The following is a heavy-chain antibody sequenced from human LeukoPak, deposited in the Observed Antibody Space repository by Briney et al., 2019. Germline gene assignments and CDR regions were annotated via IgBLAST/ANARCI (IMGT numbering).Heavy chain of an antibody. J-gene: IGHJ3*02. CDR2: INHSGST. V-gene: IGHV4-34*01. Sequence: SETLSLTCAVYGGSFSGYYWSWIRQPPGKGLEWIGEINHSGSTNYNPSLKSRVTISVDTSKNQFSLKLSSVTAADTAVYYCARDVRRTYYYDSSGYYRDAFDIWGQGTMVTVSS. CDR1: GGSFSGYY. D-gene: IGHD3-22*01. CDR3: ARDVRRTYYYDSSGYYRDAFDI.